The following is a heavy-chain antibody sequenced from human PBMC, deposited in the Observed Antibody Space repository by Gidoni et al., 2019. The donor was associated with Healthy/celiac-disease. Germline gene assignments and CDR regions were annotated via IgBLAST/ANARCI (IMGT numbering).Heavy chain of an antibody. J-gene: IGHJ4*02. CDR1: GFTFGDYA. Sequence: EVQLVASGGGLVTPGRSLRLSCTASGFTFGDYALSWFRQAPGKGLEWVGFIRSKAYGGTKEYAASVKGRFTISRDDSKSIAYLQMNSLKTEDTAVDYCTRERPWIQLWPLIFDYWGQGTLVTVSS. CDR3: TRERPWIQLWPLIFDY. V-gene: IGHV3-49*05. CDR2: IRSKAYGGTK. D-gene: IGHD5-18*01.